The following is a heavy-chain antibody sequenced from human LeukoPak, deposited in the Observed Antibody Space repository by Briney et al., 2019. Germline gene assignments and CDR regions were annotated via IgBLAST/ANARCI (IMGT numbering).Heavy chain of an antibody. J-gene: IGHJ4*02. CDR2: ISSNGGST. CDR1: GFTFSSYA. V-gene: IGHV3-64*01. D-gene: IGHD3-3*01. Sequence: TGGSLRLSCAASGFTFSSYAMHWVRQAPGKGLEYVSAISSNGGSTYYANSVKGRLTISRDNSKNTLYLQMGSLRAEDMAVYYCARGKGITIFGVPRYFDYWGQGTLVTVSS. CDR3: ARGKGITIFGVPRYFDY.